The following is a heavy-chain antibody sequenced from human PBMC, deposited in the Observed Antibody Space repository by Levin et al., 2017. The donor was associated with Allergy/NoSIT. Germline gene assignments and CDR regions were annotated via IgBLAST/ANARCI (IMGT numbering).Heavy chain of an antibody. J-gene: IGHJ4*02. Sequence: GESLKISCKASGYTFTGYYMHWVRQAPGQGLEWMGWINPNSGGTNYAQKFQGRVTMTRDTSISTAYMELSRLRSDDTAVYYCARGRRYYGSGSYYNFDYWGQGTLVTVSS. CDR1: GYTFTGYY. D-gene: IGHD3-10*01. CDR2: INPNSGGT. V-gene: IGHV1-2*02. CDR3: ARGRRYYGSGSYYNFDY.